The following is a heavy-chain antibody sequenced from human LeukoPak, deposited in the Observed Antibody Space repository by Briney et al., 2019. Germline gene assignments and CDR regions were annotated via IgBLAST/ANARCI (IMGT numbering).Heavy chain of an antibody. D-gene: IGHD3-16*02. Sequence: SETLSLTCTVSGGSASSGSYYWSWIRQPPGKGLEWIGYIYYSGSTNYNPSLKSRVTISVDTSKNQFSLKLSSVTAADTAVYYCARAGADGYVWGSYRPLDYFDYWGQGTLVTVSS. CDR1: GGSASSGSYY. V-gene: IGHV4-61*01. CDR3: ARAGADGYVWGSYRPLDYFDY. J-gene: IGHJ4*02. CDR2: IYYSGST.